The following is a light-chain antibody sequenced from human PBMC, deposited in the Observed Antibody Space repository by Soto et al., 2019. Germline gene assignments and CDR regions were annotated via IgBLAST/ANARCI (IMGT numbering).Light chain of an antibody. V-gene: IGKV2-28*01. CDR1: QSLLHSNGYNY. CDR3: MQSLQTWT. J-gene: IGKJ1*01. Sequence: SVMTQSPLSLPVTPGEPASISCRSSQSLLHSNGYNYLDWYLQKPGQSPQLLIYLGSNRASGVPDRFSGSGSGTDFTLKISRVEAEDVGVYYCMQSLQTWTFGQGTKVDIK. CDR2: LGS.